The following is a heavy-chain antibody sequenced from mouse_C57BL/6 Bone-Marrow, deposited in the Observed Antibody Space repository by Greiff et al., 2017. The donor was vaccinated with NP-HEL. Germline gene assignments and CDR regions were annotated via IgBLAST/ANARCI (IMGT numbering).Heavy chain of an antibody. CDR3: ARRSLWYWYFDG. Sequence: VQVVESGAELARPGASVKLSCKASGYTFTSYGISWVKQRTGQGLEWIGEIYPRSGNTYYNEKFKGKATLTADKSSSTAYMELRSLTSEDSAVYFCARRSLWYWYFDGWGTGTTVTVSS. D-gene: IGHD1-1*02. CDR2: IYPRSGNT. V-gene: IGHV1-81*01. CDR1: GYTFTSYG. J-gene: IGHJ1*03.